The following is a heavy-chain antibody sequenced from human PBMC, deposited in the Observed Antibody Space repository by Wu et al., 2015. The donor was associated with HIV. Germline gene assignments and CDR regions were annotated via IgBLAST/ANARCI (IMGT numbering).Heavy chain of an antibody. J-gene: IGHJ5*02. V-gene: IGHV1-2*02. Sequence: QVQLXQSGAEVKKPGASVKVSCKASGYTFSDYYLHWIRQAPGQGLEWMGWINPKDGATDFARKFQGRVTMTRDTSFSTAYMNLISLTSDDTAVYYCARGNYDFWAAHFADNWFDPWGQGTLVTVSS. CDR1: GYTFSDYY. CDR2: INPKDGAT. D-gene: IGHD3-3*01. CDR3: ARGNYDFWAAHFADNWFDP.